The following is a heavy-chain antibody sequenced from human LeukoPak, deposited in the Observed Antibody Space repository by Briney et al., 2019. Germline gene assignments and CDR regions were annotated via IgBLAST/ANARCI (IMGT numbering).Heavy chain of an antibody. D-gene: IGHD3-16*02. V-gene: IGHV3-30*03. CDR1: GFTFSNYG. Sequence: GGSLRLSCAASGFTFSNYGMHWVRQSPGRGLEWVPFLSLDGSNEFYADSLKGRFTISRDNSKDTLYLQMDSLRAEDTALYYCAREEHDYVWGSYRYYYYYGIDVWGQGTTVTVSS. J-gene: IGHJ6*02. CDR2: LSLDGSNE. CDR3: AREEHDYVWGSYRYYYYYGIDV.